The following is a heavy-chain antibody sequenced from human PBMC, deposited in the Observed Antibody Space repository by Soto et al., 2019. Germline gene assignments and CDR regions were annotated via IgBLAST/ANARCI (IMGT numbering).Heavy chain of an antibody. CDR1: GGSISSYY. V-gene: IGHV4-59*01. CDR2: IYYSGST. Sequence: SETLSLTCTVSGGSISSYYWSWIRQPPGKGLEWIGYIYYSGSTNYNPSLKSRVTISVDTSKNQFSLKLSSVTAADTAVYYCARQPDDYGVGFDYWGQGTLVTVSS. D-gene: IGHD4-17*01. CDR3: ARQPDDYGVGFDY. J-gene: IGHJ4*02.